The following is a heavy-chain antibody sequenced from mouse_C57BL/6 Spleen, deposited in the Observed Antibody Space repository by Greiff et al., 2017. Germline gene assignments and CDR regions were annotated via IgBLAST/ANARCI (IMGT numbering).Heavy chain of an antibody. CDR2: IYPGDGDT. V-gene: IGHV1-80*01. CDR1: GYAFSSYW. Sequence: QVQLQQSGAELVKPGASVKISCKASGYAFSSYWMNWVKQRPGKGLEWIGQIYPGDGDTNYNGKFKGKGTLTADKSSSTAYMQLSSLTSEDSAVYFCARYGTTVVATDYAMDYWGQGTSVTVSS. D-gene: IGHD1-1*01. CDR3: ARYGTTVVATDYAMDY. J-gene: IGHJ4*01.